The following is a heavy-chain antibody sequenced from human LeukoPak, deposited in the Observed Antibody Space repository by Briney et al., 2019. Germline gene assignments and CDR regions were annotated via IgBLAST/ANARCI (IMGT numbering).Heavy chain of an antibody. CDR1: GFTFSNYW. CDR2: IKEDGSEK. J-gene: IGHJ4*02. D-gene: IGHD5-18*01. CDR3: VRYTRRYAFDY. V-gene: IGHV3-7*04. Sequence: GGSLRLSCAASGFTFSNYWMSWVRQAPGKGLEWVANIKEDGSEKYYADSVRGRFTISRDNAKNSLSLQVNSLRAEDTAVYYCVRYTRRYAFDYWGQGTLVTVSS.